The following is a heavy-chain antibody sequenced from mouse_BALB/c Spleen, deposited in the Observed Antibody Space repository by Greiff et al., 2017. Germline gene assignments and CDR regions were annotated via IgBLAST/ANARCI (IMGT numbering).Heavy chain of an antibody. CDR2: ILPGSGST. J-gene: IGHJ3*01. CDR1: GYTFSSYW. CDR3: AREAPAFLFAY. Sequence: QVQLQQSGAELMKPGASVKISCKATGYTFSSYWIEWVKQRPGHGLEWIGEILPGSGSTNYNEKFKGKATFTADTSSNTAYMQLSSLTSEDSAVYYCAREAPAFLFAYWGQGTLVTVSA. V-gene: IGHV1-9*01.